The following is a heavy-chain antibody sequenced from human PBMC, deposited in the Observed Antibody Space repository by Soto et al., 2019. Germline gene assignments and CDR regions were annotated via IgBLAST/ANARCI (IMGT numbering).Heavy chain of an antibody. Sequence: QRQLQESGSGLVKPSQTLSLTCAVSGGSISSGGYSWSWIRQPPGKGLEWIGYIYHSGSTYYNTSLKSRVTISVDRSKNQLSLKLPSVPAADTAVYYCGRVPGPWGKGTLVTVSP. CDR3: GRVPGP. V-gene: IGHV4-30-2*01. J-gene: IGHJ5*02. CDR1: GGSISSGGYS. CDR2: IYHSGST.